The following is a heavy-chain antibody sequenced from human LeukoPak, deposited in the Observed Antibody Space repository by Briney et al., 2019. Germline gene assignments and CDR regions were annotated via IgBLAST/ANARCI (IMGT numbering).Heavy chain of an antibody. J-gene: IGHJ4*02. D-gene: IGHD6-13*01. V-gene: IGHV1-69*13. CDR1: GGTFSSYA. Sequence: SVRVSCKASGGTFSSYAISWVRQAPGQGLEWMGGIIPIFGTANYAQKFQGRVTITADESTSTAYMELSSLRSEDTAVYYCARVGEGIAAVWYFDYWGQGTLVTVSS. CDR2: IIPIFGTA. CDR3: ARVGEGIAAVWYFDY.